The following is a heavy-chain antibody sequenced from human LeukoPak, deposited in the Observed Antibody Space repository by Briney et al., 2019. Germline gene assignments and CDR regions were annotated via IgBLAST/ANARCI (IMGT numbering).Heavy chain of an antibody. CDR1: GFKFSDYS. CDR2: ISAFSTYV. V-gene: IGHV3-21*01. CDR3: ARASYWFESSGHPQHYYFDY. Sequence: GGSLRLTCAASGFKFSDYSMNWVRQVPGKGLEWVASISAFSTYVYYPDSVKGRFTVSRDNARNSVYLQLDSLRDEDTALYFCARASYWFESSGHPQHYYFDYWGQGTMVVLSS. D-gene: IGHD6-19*01. J-gene: IGHJ4*02.